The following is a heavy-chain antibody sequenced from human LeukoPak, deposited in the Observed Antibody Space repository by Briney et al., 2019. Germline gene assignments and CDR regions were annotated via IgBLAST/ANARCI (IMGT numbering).Heavy chain of an antibody. CDR2: FDPEDGET. J-gene: IGHJ4*02. V-gene: IGHV1-24*01. CDR1: GYTLTELS. Sequence: AASVKVSCKVSGYTLTELSMHWVRQAPGKGLEWMGGFDPEDGETIYAQKFQGRVTMTEDTSTDTAYMELSSLRSEDTAVYYCATVIGSGCLHMSYWGQGTLVTVSP. CDR3: ATVIGSGCLHMSY. D-gene: IGHD6-19*01.